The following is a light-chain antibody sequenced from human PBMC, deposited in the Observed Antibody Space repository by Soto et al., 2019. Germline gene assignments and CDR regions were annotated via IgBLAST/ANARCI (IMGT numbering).Light chain of an antibody. Sequence: QSALTQPASVSGSPGQSITISCTGSSGDVGNYDLVSWYQQIPGKAPQLMIFEVSRRPSGVSDRFSGSKSGNMASLTISGLQAEDEADFYWCAYAGSGIWVFGGGTKLTVL. CDR2: EVS. CDR1: SGDVGNYDL. J-gene: IGLJ3*02. CDR3: CAYAGSGIWV. V-gene: IGLV2-23*02.